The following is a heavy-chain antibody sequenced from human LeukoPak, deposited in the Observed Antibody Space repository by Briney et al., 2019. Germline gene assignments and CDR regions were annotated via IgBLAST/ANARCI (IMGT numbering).Heavy chain of an antibody. J-gene: IGHJ3*02. CDR2: ISSSSSYI. Sequence: YPGGSLRLSCAASGFTFSSYSMNWVRQAPGKGLEWVSSISSSSSYIYYADSVKGRFTISRDNAKNSLYLQMNSLRAEDTAVYYCASHQDFDWSHPHAFDIWGQGTMVTVSS. CDR1: GFTFSSYS. V-gene: IGHV3-21*01. D-gene: IGHD3-9*01. CDR3: ASHQDFDWSHPHAFDI.